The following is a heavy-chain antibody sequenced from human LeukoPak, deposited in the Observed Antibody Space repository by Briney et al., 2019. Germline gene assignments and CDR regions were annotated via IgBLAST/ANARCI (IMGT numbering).Heavy chain of an antibody. Sequence: GGSLRLSCAASGFTFSSYVMHWVRQAPGKGLEWVAVIWYDGSNKYYADSVKGRFTISRDNSKNTLYLQMNSLRAEDTAVYYCASTTDVYYFDYWGQGTLVTVSS. CDR3: ASTTDVYYFDY. D-gene: IGHD1-1*01. V-gene: IGHV3-30*19. CDR2: IWYDGSNK. CDR1: GFTFSSYV. J-gene: IGHJ4*02.